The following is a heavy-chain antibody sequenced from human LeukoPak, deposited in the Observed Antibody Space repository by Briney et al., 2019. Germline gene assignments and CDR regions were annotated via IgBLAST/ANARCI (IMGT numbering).Heavy chain of an antibody. V-gene: IGHV1-18*01. J-gene: IGHJ4*02. CDR3: ARDQAATNTQVRFCLD. D-gene: IGHD3-9*01. CDR2: ISAYNGNT. CDR1: GYTFTSYG. Sequence: ASVKVSCKASGYTFTSYGISWVRQAPGQGLEWMGWISAYNGNTNFAQKLQGRVTMTTDTSTSTAYIDLRSLRSDDTAVYYCARDQAATNTQVRFCLDWGQGTLVTVSS.